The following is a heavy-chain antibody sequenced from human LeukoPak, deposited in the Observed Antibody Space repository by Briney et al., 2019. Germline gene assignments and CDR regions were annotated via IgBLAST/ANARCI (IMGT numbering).Heavy chain of an antibody. CDR1: GYTFSSYG. J-gene: IGHJ4*02. CDR2: MNPNSANT. Sequence: ASVKVSCKASGYTFSSYGISWVRQAPGQGLEWMGWMNPNSANTGYAQKFQGRLTVTRNTSISTAYMELSSLRSEDTAVYYCARGMTAAGTTSWGQGTLVTVSS. CDR3: ARGMTAAGTTS. D-gene: IGHD6-13*01. V-gene: IGHV1-8*02.